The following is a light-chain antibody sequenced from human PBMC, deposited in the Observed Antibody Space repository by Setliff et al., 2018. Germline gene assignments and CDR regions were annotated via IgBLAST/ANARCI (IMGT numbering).Light chain of an antibody. CDR3: SSHTTSSTWV. CDR2: EVS. V-gene: IGLV2-14*01. J-gene: IGLJ3*02. CDR1: TSDVGVYNS. Sequence: QSVLTQPASVSGSPGQSITISCTGTTSDVGVYNSVSWYQQHPGNAPKLMIYEVSNRPSGISSSFSGSKSGNTASLTISGLQAEDEADYYCSSHTTSSTWVFGGGTKVTV.